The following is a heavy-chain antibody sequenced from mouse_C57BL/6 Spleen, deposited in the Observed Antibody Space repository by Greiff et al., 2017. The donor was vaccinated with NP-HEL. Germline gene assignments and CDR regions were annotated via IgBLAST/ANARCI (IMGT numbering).Heavy chain of an antibody. J-gene: IGHJ3*01. Sequence: EVQLQESGGGLVQPKGSLKLSCAASGFTFNTYAMHWVRQAPGKGLEWVARIRSKSSNYATYYADSVKDRFTISRDDSQSMLYLQMNNLKTEDTAMYYCVREGYSNYGTWFAYWGQGTLVTVSA. V-gene: IGHV10-3*01. CDR3: VREGYSNYGTWFAY. CDR2: IRSKSSNYAT. CDR1: GFTFNTYA. D-gene: IGHD2-5*01.